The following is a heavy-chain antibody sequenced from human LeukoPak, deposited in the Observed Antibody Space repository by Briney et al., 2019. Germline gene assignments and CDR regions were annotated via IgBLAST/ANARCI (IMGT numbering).Heavy chain of an antibody. J-gene: IGHJ5*02. Sequence: GASVKVSCKASGYTFTSYYMHWVRQAPGQGLEWMGIINPSGGSTSYAQKFQGRVTMTRDTSTSTVYMELSSLRSEDTAVYYCARGPLENAPLELREDWFDPWGQGTLVTVSS. D-gene: IGHD1-7*01. V-gene: IGHV1-46*01. CDR3: ARGPLENAPLELREDWFDP. CDR1: GYTFTSYY. CDR2: INPSGGST.